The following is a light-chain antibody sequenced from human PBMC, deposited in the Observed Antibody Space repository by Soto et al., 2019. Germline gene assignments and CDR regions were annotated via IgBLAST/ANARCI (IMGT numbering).Light chain of an antibody. CDR3: QQYDNLPLT. J-gene: IGKJ4*01. V-gene: IGKV1-5*01. Sequence: DIQMTQSPSTLSASVGDRVTSTCRASQSISSWLAWYQQKPGKAPKFLIYDASNLETGVPSRFSGSGSGTDFTFTISSLQPEDIATYYCQQYDNLPLTFGGGTKVDIK. CDR2: DAS. CDR1: QSISSW.